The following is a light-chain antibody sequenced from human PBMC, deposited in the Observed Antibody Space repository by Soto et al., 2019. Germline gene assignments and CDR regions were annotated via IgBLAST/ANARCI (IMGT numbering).Light chain of an antibody. CDR2: DAS. CDR3: HQYNSWPPGT. V-gene: IGKV3-15*01. CDR1: QSISRS. J-gene: IGKJ2*01. Sequence: PGPCVTLPCMASQSISRSVAWYQQKPGQAPRLLISDASTRATGIPARFSGSGSGTEFTLTISSLQSEDFAFYYCHQYNSWPPGTFGQGTKVDIK.